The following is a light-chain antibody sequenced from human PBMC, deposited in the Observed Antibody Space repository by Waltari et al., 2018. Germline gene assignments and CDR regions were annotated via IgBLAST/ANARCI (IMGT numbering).Light chain of an antibody. Sequence: EIVMTQSPATLSVSPGESATLSCRASQSVSSNLARYQQKPGQAPRLLIYGASTRATGIPARFSGSGSGTEFTLTISSLQSEDFAVYYCQQYNNWPRWGFGQGTKVEIK. CDR2: GAS. V-gene: IGKV3-15*01. CDR1: QSVSSN. CDR3: QQYNNWPRWG. J-gene: IGKJ1*01.